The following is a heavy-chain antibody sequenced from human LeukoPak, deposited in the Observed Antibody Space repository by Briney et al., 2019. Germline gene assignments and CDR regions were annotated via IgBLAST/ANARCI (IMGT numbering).Heavy chain of an antibody. CDR1: GFTFSSYA. D-gene: IGHD3-3*01. CDR2: ISYDGSNK. J-gene: IGHJ4*02. V-gene: IGHV3-30-3*01. CDR3: ARDGVTIFGVVIPFDY. Sequence: GRSLRLSCAASGFTFSSYAMHWVRQAPGKGLEWVAVISYDGSNKYYADSVKGRFTISRDNSKNTLYLQMNSLRAEDTAVYYCARDGVTIFGVVIPFDYWGQGTLVTVSS.